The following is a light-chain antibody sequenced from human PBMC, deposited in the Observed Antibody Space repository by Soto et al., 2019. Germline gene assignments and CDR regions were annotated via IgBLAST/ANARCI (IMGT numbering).Light chain of an antibody. J-gene: IGKJ1*01. V-gene: IGKV3-20*01. CDR3: QQYRTSPRT. Sequence: IVFTQSPGTLSLSPVDRATLSCRASQSVGTLYLAWYQQKPGQAPRLLISATSTRATGIPDRFSGSASGTDFTLTISRLEPEDFAVYYRQQYRTSPRTFGQGTKVDIK. CDR1: QSVGTLY. CDR2: ATS.